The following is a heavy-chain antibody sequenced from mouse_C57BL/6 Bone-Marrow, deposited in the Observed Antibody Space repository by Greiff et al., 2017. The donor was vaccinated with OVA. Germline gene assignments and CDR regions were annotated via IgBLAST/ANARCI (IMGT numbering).Heavy chain of an antibody. CDR1: GFTFSSYS. Sequence: EVKLVESGGDLVKPGGSLKLSCAASGFTFSSYSMSWVRQTPDKRLEWVATISSGGSYTYYPDSVKGRFTISRDNAKNTLYLQMSSLKSEDTAMYYCAREREIYDGTPFAYWGQGTLVTVSA. CDR2: ISSGGSYT. V-gene: IGHV5-6*01. CDR3: AREREIYDGTPFAY. J-gene: IGHJ3*01. D-gene: IGHD2-3*01.